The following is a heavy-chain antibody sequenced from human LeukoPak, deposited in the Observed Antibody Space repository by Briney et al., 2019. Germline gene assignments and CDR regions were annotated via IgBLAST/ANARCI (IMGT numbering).Heavy chain of an antibody. V-gene: IGHV3-9*01. CDR2: ISWNSGSI. D-gene: IGHD1-7*01. CDR1: GFTFDDYA. Sequence: GRSLRLSCAASGFTFDDYAMHWVRQAPGKGLEWVSGISWNSGSIGYADSVKGRFTISRDNAKNSLYLQMNSLRAEDTALYYCAKDSGAITGTRNWFDPWGQGTLVTVSS. J-gene: IGHJ5*02. CDR3: AKDSGAITGTRNWFDP.